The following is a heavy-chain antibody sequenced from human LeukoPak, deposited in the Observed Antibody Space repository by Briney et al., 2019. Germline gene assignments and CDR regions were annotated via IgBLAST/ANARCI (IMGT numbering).Heavy chain of an antibody. CDR3: ARHTVTTFSDWFDP. J-gene: IGHJ5*02. CDR1: GFTFSSYA. Sequence: RAGGSLRLSCAASGFTFSSYAMHWVRQAPGKGLEWVAVISYDGSNKYYADSVKGRFTISRDNSKNTLYLQMNSLRAEDTAVYYCARHTVTTFSDWFDPWGQGTLVTVSS. CDR2: ISYDGSNK. D-gene: IGHD4-17*01. V-gene: IGHV3-30-3*01.